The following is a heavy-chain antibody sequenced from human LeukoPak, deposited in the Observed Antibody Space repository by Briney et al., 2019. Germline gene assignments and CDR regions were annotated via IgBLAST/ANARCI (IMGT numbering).Heavy chain of an antibody. J-gene: IGHJ6*02. Sequence: ASVKVSCKASGYTFTGYYMHWVRQAPGQGLEWMGWINPNSGGTNYAQKFQGRVTMTRDTSISTAYMELSRLRSDDTAMYYCARGRRGTTIFGVVTPYYYYGMDVWGQGTTVTVSS. D-gene: IGHD3-3*01. CDR3: ARGRRGTTIFGVVTPYYYYGMDV. CDR1: GYTFTGYY. CDR2: INPNSGGT. V-gene: IGHV1-2*02.